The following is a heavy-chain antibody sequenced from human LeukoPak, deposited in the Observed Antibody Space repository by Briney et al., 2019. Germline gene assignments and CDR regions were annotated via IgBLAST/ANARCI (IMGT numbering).Heavy chain of an antibody. Sequence: ASVKVSCKASGYTFTNYDINWVRQASGQGLEWMGWINAGNGNTKYSQKFQGRVTITRDTSASTAYMELSSLRSEDTAVYYCARGYSSGSPVDYWGQGTLVTVSS. CDR2: INAGNGNT. CDR3: ARGYSSGSPVDY. V-gene: IGHV1-3*01. J-gene: IGHJ4*02. CDR1: GYTFTNYD. D-gene: IGHD6-19*01.